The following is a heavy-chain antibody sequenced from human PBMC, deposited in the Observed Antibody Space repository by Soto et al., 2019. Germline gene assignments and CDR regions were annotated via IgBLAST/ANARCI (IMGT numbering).Heavy chain of an antibody. Sequence: QVQLQQWGAGLLKPSETLSLTCAVYGGSFSGYYWTWIRQPPGTGLEWIGEINHSGSTNYNPSLKSRVTLSVDTSKNQFSLQLTSVTAADSAVYYFARDKITGLFDYWCQGTLVTVSS. CDR3: ARDKITGLFDY. J-gene: IGHJ4*02. CDR2: INHSGST. CDR1: GGSFSGYY. D-gene: IGHD2-8*02. V-gene: IGHV4-34*01.